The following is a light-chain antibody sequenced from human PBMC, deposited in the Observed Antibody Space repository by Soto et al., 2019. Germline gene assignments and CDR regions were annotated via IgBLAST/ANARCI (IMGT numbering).Light chain of an antibody. J-gene: IGKJ1*01. V-gene: IGKV1-5*03. CDR1: QTISSW. CDR2: KAS. Sequence: DIQLTQYPSTLSGSVGDRVTITCRASQTISSWLAWYQQKPGKAPKLLIYKASTLKSGVPSRFSGSGSGTEFTLPISSLQPDDFATYYCQHYNSYSEAFGQGTKVDIK. CDR3: QHYNSYSEA.